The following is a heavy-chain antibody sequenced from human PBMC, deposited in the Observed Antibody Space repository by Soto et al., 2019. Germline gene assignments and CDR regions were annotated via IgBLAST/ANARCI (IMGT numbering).Heavy chain of an antibody. CDR3: ARDPISSSIGAEYFQH. Sequence: EVQLVESGGGLVQPGGSLRLSCAASGFTFSSYWMSWVRQAPGKGLEWVANIKQDGSEKYYVDSVKGRCTISRDNAKNSLYLQMNSLRAEDTAVYYCARDPISSSIGAEYFQHWGQGTLVTVSS. D-gene: IGHD6-6*01. CDR1: GFTFSSYW. J-gene: IGHJ1*01. CDR2: IKQDGSEK. V-gene: IGHV3-7*01.